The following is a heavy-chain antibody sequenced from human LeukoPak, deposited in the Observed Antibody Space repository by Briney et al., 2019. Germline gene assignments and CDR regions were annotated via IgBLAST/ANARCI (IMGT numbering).Heavy chain of an antibody. J-gene: IGHJ6*02. D-gene: IGHD3-9*01. CDR2: IRSKANSYAT. CDR1: GFTFSGSA. Sequence: QAGGSLRLSCAASGFTFSGSAMHWVRQASGKGLEWVGRIRSKANSYATTYDASVKGRFTISRDDSKNMAYLQMNSLRAEDTAVYYCARDLSYYDILTGPFHGYGMDVWGQGTTVTVSS. CDR3: ARDLSYYDILTGPFHGYGMDV. V-gene: IGHV3-73*01.